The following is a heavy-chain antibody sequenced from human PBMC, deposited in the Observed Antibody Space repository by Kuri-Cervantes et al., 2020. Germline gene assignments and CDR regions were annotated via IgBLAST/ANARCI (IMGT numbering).Heavy chain of an antibody. V-gene: IGHV4-31*03. D-gene: IGHD3-22*01. CDR3: ARDHSNYYDSSGYYSSLGMDV. CDR2: IYYSGST. Sequence: SETLSLTCTVSGGSISSSSYYWSWIRQHPGKGLEWIGYIYYSGSTYYNPSLKSRVTISVDTSKNQFSLKLSSVTAADTAVYYCARDHSNYYDSSGYYSSLGMDVWGQGTTVTVSS. CDR1: GGSISSSSYY. J-gene: IGHJ6*02.